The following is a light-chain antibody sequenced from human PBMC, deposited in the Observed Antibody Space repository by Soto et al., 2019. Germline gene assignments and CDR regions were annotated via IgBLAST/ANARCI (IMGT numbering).Light chain of an antibody. V-gene: IGLV2-11*01. CDR2: DVT. CDR1: SSDVGGYYY. Sequence: QSALTQPRSVSGSPGQSVTIPCTGTSSDVGGYYYVSWYHQHPGKAPKLMIYDVTKRPSGVPDRFSGSKSGNTASLTISGRQGEDEADYYCCSYAGRYTFVCGTGTKLTVL. CDR3: CSYAGRYTFV. J-gene: IGLJ1*01.